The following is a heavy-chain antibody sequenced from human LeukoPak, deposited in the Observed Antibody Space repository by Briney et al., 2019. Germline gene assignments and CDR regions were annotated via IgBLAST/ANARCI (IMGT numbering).Heavy chain of an antibody. CDR3: ARGIATAGTLYWFDP. CDR1: GGSISSGCHY. J-gene: IGHJ5*02. Sequence: PAETLSLTCTVSGGSISSGCHYWGWIRQPPGKGLEWIGSLYYSGSTYDNPSLKSRITISVDTSKNQFSLKLSSVTAADTTVYYCARGIATAGTLYWFDPCGEGTLVTVSS. D-gene: IGHD6-13*01. CDR2: LYYSGST. V-gene: IGHV4-39*01.